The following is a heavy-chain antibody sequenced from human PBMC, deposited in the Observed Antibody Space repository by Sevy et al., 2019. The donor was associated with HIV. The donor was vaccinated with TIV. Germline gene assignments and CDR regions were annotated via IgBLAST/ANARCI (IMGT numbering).Heavy chain of an antibody. CDR2: ISYDGSNK. Sequence: GGSLRLSCAASGFTFSSYAMHWVRQAPGKGLEWVAVISYDGSNKYYADSVKGRFTISRDNSKNTLYLQMNSLRAEDTAVYYCARDRHRLSPNYYYGMDVWGQGTTVTVSS. CDR1: GFTFSSYA. J-gene: IGHJ6*02. V-gene: IGHV3-30-3*01. CDR3: ARDRHRLSPNYYYGMDV. D-gene: IGHD3-16*02.